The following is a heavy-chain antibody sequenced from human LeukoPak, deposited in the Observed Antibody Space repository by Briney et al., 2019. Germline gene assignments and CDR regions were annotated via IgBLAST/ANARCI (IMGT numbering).Heavy chain of an antibody. CDR1: GFTFSNYW. Sequence: GGSLRLSCAGSGFTFSNYWMTWVRQAPGKGLEWVANIKQDGSEKYYGDSVKGRFTISRDNAKNSLYLQMNSLRVEDTAVYYCPRSPLYGMDVWGQGTTVTVAS. V-gene: IGHV3-7*01. CDR2: IKQDGSEK. CDR3: PRSPLYGMDV. J-gene: IGHJ6*02.